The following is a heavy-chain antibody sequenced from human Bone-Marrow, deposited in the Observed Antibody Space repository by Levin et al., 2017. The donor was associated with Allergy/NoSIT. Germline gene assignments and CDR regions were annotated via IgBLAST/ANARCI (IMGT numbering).Heavy chain of an antibody. J-gene: IGHJ5*02. CDR2: ISPNSGGT. CDR1: GYTFTGYA. V-gene: IGHV1-2*02. CDR3: ARVAEEGP. Sequence: PGESLKISCKTSGYTFTGYALHWVRQAPGQGLEWMGYISPNSGGTNYDQRFQGRVTMTRDTSIDTAYMELSRLTSDDTAVYYCARVAEEGPWGQGTLVTVSP.